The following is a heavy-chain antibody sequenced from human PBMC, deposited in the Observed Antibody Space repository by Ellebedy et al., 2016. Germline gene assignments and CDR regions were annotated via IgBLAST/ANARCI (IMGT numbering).Heavy chain of an antibody. V-gene: IGHV1-69*04. CDR3: ARGGYSPNYGMDV. CDR1: GGTFSSYA. D-gene: IGHD6-13*01. Sequence: ASVKVSCKASGGTFSSYAINWVRQAPGQGLEWMGRIIPILGIANYAQKFQDRVTIIADKSTSTAFMELSSLRSEDTAVYYCARGGYSPNYGMDVWGQGTTVTVSS. CDR2: IIPILGIA. J-gene: IGHJ6*02.